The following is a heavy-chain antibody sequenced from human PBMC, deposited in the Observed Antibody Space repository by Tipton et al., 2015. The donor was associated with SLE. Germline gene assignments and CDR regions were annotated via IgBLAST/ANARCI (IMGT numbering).Heavy chain of an antibody. D-gene: IGHD5-24*01. Sequence: TLSLTCTVSGDSIRSYSWNWIRQPAGKRLEWIGRIYTSGSTIYNPSLDSRVTMSLDTSQSQVSLTLRSVTAADTAVYFCARGDVDWGQGTLVTVSS. J-gene: IGHJ4*02. CDR2: IYTSGST. CDR1: GDSIRSYS. V-gene: IGHV4-4*07. CDR3: ARGDVD.